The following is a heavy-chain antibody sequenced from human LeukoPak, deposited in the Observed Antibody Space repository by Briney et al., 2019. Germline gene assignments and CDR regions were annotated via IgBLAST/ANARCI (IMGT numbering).Heavy chain of an antibody. J-gene: IGHJ4*01. D-gene: IGHD3-10*01. V-gene: IGHV3-74*03. Sequence: GGSVRLSCAATGFAFNSYRMHWVRQVPGKGLVWVSGISSDGSTTTYADSVKGRFTISRDDAKSTVYLEMNGRRADDTGIYYCARSYYGSGSYHSAPFFDFWGHGTLVIVSS. CDR1: GFAFNSYR. CDR3: ARSYYGSGSYHSAPFFDF. CDR2: ISSDGSTT.